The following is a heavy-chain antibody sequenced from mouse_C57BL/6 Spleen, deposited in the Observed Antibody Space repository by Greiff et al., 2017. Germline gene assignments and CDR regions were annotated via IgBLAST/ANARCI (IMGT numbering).Heavy chain of an antibody. V-gene: IGHV1-15*01. CDR1: GYTFTDYE. Sequence: VKLMESGAELVRPGASVTLSCKASGYTFTDYEMHWVKQTPVHGLEWIGAIEPETGGTAYNQKFKGKAILTADKSSSTAYMELRSLTSEDSAVYYCTRGDYDMDYWGQGTSVTVSS. CDR2: IEPETGGT. J-gene: IGHJ4*01. D-gene: IGHD2-4*01. CDR3: TRGDYDMDY.